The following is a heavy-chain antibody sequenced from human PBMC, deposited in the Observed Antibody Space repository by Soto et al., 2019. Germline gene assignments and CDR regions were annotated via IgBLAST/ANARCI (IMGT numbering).Heavy chain of an antibody. Sequence: ASVKVSCKASGYTFTGYYMHWVRQAPGQGLEWMGWINPNSGGTNYAQKFQGWVTMTRDTSISTAYMELSRLRSDDTAVYYCARDRYYDSSGSLLDVWGQGTTVTVS. J-gene: IGHJ6*02. CDR1: GYTFTGYY. D-gene: IGHD3-22*01. CDR2: INPNSGGT. CDR3: ARDRYYDSSGSLLDV. V-gene: IGHV1-2*04.